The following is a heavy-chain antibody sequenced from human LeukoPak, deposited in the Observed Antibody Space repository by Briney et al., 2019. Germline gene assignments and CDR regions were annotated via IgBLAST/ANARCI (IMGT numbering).Heavy chain of an antibody. J-gene: IGHJ4*02. CDR1: GFTLSSYA. D-gene: IGHD5-18*01. CDR2: IRYDGSNK. Sequence: GGSLRLSCAASGFTLSSYAMSSGRQAPGKGVEWVAFIRYDGSNKYYADSVKGRFTISRDNSKSTLYLQMNSLRAEDTAVYYCAKPGYSYEAYFDYWGQGTLVTVSS. CDR3: AKPGYSYEAYFDY. V-gene: IGHV3-30*02.